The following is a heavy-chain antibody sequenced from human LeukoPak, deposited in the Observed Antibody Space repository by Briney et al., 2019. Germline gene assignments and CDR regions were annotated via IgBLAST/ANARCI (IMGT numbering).Heavy chain of an antibody. D-gene: IGHD2-2*01. J-gene: IGHJ4*02. CDR2: INHSGST. CDR3: ARSSQDIVVVPAAPLVATAHLDY. Sequence: SETLSLTCAVYGGSFSGYYWSWIRQPPGKGLEWIGEINHSGSTNYNPSLKSRVAISVDTSKNQFSLKLSSVTAADTAVYYCARSSQDIVVVPAAPLVATAHLDYWGQGTLVTVSS. V-gene: IGHV4-34*01. CDR1: GGSFSGYY.